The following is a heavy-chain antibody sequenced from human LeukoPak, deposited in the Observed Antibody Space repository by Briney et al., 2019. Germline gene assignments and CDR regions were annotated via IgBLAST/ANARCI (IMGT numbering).Heavy chain of an antibody. CDR2: MNPNSGNT. CDR1: GYTFTSYD. D-gene: IGHD3-22*01. CDR3: AVYDSSGYYYPNDAFDI. V-gene: IGHV1-8*01. Sequence: ASVKVSCKASGYTFTSYDINWVRQATGQGLEWMGWMNPNSGNTGYAQKFQGRVTMTRNTSISTAYMELSSLRSEDTAVYYCAVYDSSGYYYPNDAFDIWGQGTMVTVSS. J-gene: IGHJ3*02.